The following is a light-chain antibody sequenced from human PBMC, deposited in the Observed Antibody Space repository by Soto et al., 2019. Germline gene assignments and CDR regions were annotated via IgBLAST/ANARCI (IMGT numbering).Light chain of an antibody. CDR1: QSIRNY. CDR3: QQSFSSPYT. Sequence: DIQMTQSPSPLSASVGDRVTITCRASQSIRNYVNWYQQKPGKAPKFLIYVASTLQIGVPSRFSGSGSGTDFTLTITSLQPEDFATYYCQQSFSSPYTFGPGTKLEIK. J-gene: IGKJ2*01. CDR2: VAS. V-gene: IGKV1-39*01.